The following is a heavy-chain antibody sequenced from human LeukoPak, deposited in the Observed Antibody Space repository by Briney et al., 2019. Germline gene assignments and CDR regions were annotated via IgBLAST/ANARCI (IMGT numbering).Heavy chain of an antibody. CDR1: GFTFSSYG. J-gene: IGHJ4*02. V-gene: IGHV3-30*18. Sequence: PGRSLRLSCAASGFTFSSYGMHWVRQAPGKGLEWVAVISYDGSNKYYADSVKGRFTISRDNSKNTLYLQMNSLRAEDTAVYYCAKDGRDGYNLVDYWGQGTLSPSPQ. D-gene: IGHD5-24*01. CDR2: ISYDGSNK. CDR3: AKDGRDGYNLVDY.